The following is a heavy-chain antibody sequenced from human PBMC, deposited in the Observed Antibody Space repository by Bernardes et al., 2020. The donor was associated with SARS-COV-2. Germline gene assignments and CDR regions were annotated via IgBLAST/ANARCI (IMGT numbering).Heavy chain of an antibody. CDR1: GFTVSNNY. Sequence: GGSLRLSCAASGFTVSNNYMIWVRQAPGKGLKWVSIIYSGDVPYYADSVKGRFTISRDNSKNTLYLQMNSLRTEDTAVYYCARGPLGYYDSTGYYYAYWGQGTLVTVSS. D-gene: IGHD3-22*01. J-gene: IGHJ4*02. CDR3: ARGPLGYYDSTGYYYAY. V-gene: IGHV3-66*02. CDR2: IYSGDVP.